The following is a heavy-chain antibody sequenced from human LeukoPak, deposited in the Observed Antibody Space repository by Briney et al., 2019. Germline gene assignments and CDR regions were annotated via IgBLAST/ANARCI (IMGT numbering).Heavy chain of an antibody. CDR1: GGSITSSSYY. Sequence: SETLSLTCSVSGGSITSSSYYWGWIRQPPEKGLEWIGSIYYTGGTYYSPSLKSRVTISVDTSKNQFSLKLSSVTAADTAVYYCARHGGTRITLVQVYYFDSWGQGTLVTVSS. CDR3: ARHGGTRITLVQVYYFDS. J-gene: IGHJ4*02. V-gene: IGHV4-39*01. CDR2: IYYTGGT. D-gene: IGHD4-11*01.